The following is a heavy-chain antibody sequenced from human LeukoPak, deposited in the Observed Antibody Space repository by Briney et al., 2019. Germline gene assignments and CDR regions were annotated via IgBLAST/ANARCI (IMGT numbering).Heavy chain of an antibody. J-gene: IGHJ2*01. CDR1: GDPINSGSYY. Sequence: SETLSLTCTVSGDPINSGSYYWSWIRQPAGKGLEWIGRIYSSGNTKYNPSLKSRVTVSADASKNQFSLKLNSVTAADTAMYYCVRSNSGYDFYWYFDLWGRGTLVTVSS. D-gene: IGHD5-12*01. V-gene: IGHV4-61*02. CDR2: IYSSGNT. CDR3: VRSNSGYDFYWYFDL.